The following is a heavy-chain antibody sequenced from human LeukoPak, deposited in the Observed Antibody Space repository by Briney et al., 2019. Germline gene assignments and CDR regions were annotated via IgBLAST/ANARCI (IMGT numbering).Heavy chain of an antibody. CDR3: ARPLDYGGNSNWFDP. V-gene: IGHV4-59*10. D-gene: IGHD4-23*01. Sequence: RTSETLSLTCAVYGGSFSDYYWSWIRQPAGKGLEWIGRIYTSGSTNYNPSLKSRVTMSVDTSKNQFSLKLSSVTAADTAVYYCARPLDYGGNSNWFDPWGQGTLVTVSS. J-gene: IGHJ5*02. CDR1: GGSFSDYY. CDR2: IYTSGST.